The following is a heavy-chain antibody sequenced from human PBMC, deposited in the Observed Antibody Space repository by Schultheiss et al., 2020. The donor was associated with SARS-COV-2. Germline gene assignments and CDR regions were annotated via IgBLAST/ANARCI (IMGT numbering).Heavy chain of an antibody. V-gene: IGHV3-23*01. J-gene: IGHJ6*03. CDR3: AREEDTAMDSYYYYYMDV. D-gene: IGHD5-18*01. CDR1: GFTFSSYA. CDR2: ISGSGGST. Sequence: GGSLRLSCAASGFTFSSYAMSWVRQAPGKGLEWVSAISGSGGSTYYADSVKGRFTISRDNAKNSLYLQMNSLRAEDTAVYYCAREEDTAMDSYYYYYMDVWGKGTTVTVSS.